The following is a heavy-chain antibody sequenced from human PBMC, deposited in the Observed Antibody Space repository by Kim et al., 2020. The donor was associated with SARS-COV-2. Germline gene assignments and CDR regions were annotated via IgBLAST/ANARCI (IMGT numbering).Heavy chain of an antibody. V-gene: IGHV3-9*01. Sequence: GGSLRLSCAASGFTFDDYAMHWVRQAPGKGLEWVSGISWNSGSIGYADSVKGRFTISRDNAKNSLYLQMNSLRAEDTALYYCAKSFSLMRGYFDYWGQGTLVTVSS. J-gene: IGHJ4*02. CDR1: GFTFDDYA. CDR3: AKSFSLMRGYFDY. CDR2: ISWNSGSI. D-gene: IGHD3-10*01.